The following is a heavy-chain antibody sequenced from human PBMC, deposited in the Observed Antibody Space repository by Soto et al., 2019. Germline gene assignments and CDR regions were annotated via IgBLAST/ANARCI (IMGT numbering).Heavy chain of an antibody. V-gene: IGHV4-59*01. CDR2: VYHSGST. CDR1: GGSMNPFY. J-gene: IGHJ6*02. CDR3: ARGFYYYYGMDV. Sequence: QVQLQESGPGLVKPSETLSLTCTVYGGSMNPFYWSWIRQAPGKGLGRIGYVYHSGSTNYNPSLKSRVTISVDTSKDQISLRLTSVTAADTALYYCARGFYYYYGMDVWGQGTTVTVSS.